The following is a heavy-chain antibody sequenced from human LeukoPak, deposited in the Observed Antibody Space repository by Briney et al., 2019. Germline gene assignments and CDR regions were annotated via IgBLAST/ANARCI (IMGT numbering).Heavy chain of an antibody. Sequence: SETLSLTCTVSGGSISSYYWSWIRQPPGKGLEWIGYIYYSGSTNYNPSLKSRVTISVDTSKNQFSLKLSSVTAADTAVYYCARRWLRGYYYYYMDVWGKGTTVTVSS. J-gene: IGHJ6*03. CDR3: ARRWLRGYYYYYMDV. CDR1: GGSISSYY. V-gene: IGHV4-59*01. D-gene: IGHD5-12*01. CDR2: IYYSGST.